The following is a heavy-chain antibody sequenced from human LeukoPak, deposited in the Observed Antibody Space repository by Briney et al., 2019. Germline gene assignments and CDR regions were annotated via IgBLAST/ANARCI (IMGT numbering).Heavy chain of an antibody. CDR1: GFTFSSYA. V-gene: IGHV3-30*04. CDR2: ISYDGSNK. CDR3: ARDRVDIVVVVAACLQH. J-gene: IGHJ1*01. D-gene: IGHD2-15*01. Sequence: PGGSLRLSCAASGFTFSSYAMHWVRQAPGKGLEWVAVISYDGSNKYYADSVKGRFTISRDNSKNTLYLQMNSLRAEDTAVYYCARDRVDIVVVVAACLQHWGQGTLVTVSS.